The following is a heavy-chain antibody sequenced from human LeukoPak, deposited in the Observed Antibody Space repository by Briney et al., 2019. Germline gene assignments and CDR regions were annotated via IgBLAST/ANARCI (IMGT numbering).Heavy chain of an antibody. Sequence: SETLSLTCTVSGGSIGSHYWSWIRQPAGTGLELIGRISPSGTTHYNPSLGSVVTMSVYTCKSSFSLRLSSVTAADTAVYSCARDFYASGFYFWFDPWGQGNLVTVSS. CDR3: ARDFYASGFYFWFDP. D-gene: IGHD2/OR15-2a*01. J-gene: IGHJ5*02. CDR1: GGSIGSHY. V-gene: IGHV4-4*07. CDR2: ISPSGTT.